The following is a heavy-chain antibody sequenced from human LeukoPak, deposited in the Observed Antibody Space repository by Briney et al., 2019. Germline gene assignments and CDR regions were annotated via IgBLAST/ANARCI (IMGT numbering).Heavy chain of an antibody. Sequence: ASVTVSCKASEYTLTSYDINWVRQATGQGLEWMGWMNPNSGNTGYAQKFQGRVTMTRVTSISTAYMELNNLTSEDTAVYYCARGSWGEIAGRKSFEFWGQGSLVTVSS. J-gene: IGHJ4*02. CDR1: EYTLTSYD. V-gene: IGHV1-8*01. CDR3: ARGSWGEIAGRKSFEF. CDR2: MNPNSGNT. D-gene: IGHD6-6*01.